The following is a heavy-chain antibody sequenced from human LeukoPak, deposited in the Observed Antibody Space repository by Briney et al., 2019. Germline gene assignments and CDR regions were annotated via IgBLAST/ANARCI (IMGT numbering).Heavy chain of an antibody. D-gene: IGHD2-21*01. CDR2: IIPIFGTA. V-gene: IGHV1-69*13. CDR1: GGTFSSYA. J-gene: IGHJ4*02. CDR3: AREAYPRSKYYFDY. Sequence: ASVKVSCKASGGTFSSYAISWVRQAPGQGLEWMGGIIPIFGTANYAQKFQGRVTITADESTSTAYMELSSLRSGDTAVYYCAREAYPRSKYYFDYWGQGTLVTVSS.